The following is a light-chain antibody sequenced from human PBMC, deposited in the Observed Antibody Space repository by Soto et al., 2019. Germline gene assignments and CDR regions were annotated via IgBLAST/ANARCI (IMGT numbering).Light chain of an antibody. CDR3: QQYGSSPWT. J-gene: IGKJ1*01. V-gene: IGKV3-20*01. CDR2: GAS. Sequence: EIVLTQSPGTLSLSPGERATLSCRASRSVSSSYLAWYQQKPGQAPRLLIYGASSRATGTPDRFSGSGSGTDFTLTISRLEPEDFAVYYCQQYGSSPWTFGQGTKVDIK. CDR1: RSVSSSY.